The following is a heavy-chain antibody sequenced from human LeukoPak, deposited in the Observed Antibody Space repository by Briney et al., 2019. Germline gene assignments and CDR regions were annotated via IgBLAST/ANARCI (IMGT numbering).Heavy chain of an antibody. CDR2: FDHKDGET. D-gene: IGHD2/OR15-2a*01. CDR1: GYTLIELS. CDR3: AAELRILLNNWFDP. J-gene: IGHJ5*02. V-gene: IGHV1-24*01. Sequence: ASVKVSCKVSGYTLIELSMNWVRQAPGKGLEWKGSFDHKDGETIYAQKFQGRVTMTEDTSTDTAYMELSSLRSEDTAVYYCAAELRILLNNWFDPWGQGTPVTVSS.